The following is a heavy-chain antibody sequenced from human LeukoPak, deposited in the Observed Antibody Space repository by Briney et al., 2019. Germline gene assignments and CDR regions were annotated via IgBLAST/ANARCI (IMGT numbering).Heavy chain of an antibody. V-gene: IGHV3-48*01. D-gene: IGHD5-18*01. CDR2: ISSRSSTI. J-gene: IGHJ4*02. CDR1: GFTFSSYN. Sequence: PGGPLRLSCAASGFTFSSYNMNWVRQAPGKGLEWVSYISSRSSTIYYADSVKGRFTISRDNAKNSLYLQMNSLRAEDTAVYYCARWDTAMVPYWGQGTLVTVSS. CDR3: ARWDTAMVPY.